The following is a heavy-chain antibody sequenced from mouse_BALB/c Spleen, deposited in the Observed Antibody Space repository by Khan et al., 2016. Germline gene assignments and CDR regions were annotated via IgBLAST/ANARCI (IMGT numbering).Heavy chain of an antibody. CDR1: GYTFTSYV. CDR2: INPYNDGT. V-gene: IGHV1S136*01. Sequence: EVQLQESGPELVKPGASVKMSCKASGYTFTSYVMHWVKQKPGQGLEWIGYINPYNDGTKYNEKIKGKATLTSDKSSNTAYLELSSLTSEDSAVYYCARGLTPDYWGQGTTLTVSS. J-gene: IGHJ2*01. D-gene: IGHD3-1*01. CDR3: ARGLTPDY.